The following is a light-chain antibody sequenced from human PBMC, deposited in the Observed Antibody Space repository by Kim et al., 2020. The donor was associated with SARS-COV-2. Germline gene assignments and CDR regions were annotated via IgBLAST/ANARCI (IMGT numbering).Light chain of an antibody. Sequence: PGETATMTCGGSNMESKSVQWYQQSPGQAPLLVIYFDGDRPSGTPERFSGSNSRNTATLTITRVEAGDEADYYCQVWDPNSDHWVFGGGTQLTVL. CDR2: FDG. CDR1: NMESKS. V-gene: IGLV3-21*04. J-gene: IGLJ3*02. CDR3: QVWDPNSDHWV.